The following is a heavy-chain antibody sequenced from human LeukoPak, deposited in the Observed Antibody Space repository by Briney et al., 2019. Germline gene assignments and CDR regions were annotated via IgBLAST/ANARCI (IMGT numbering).Heavy chain of an antibody. Sequence: SETLSLTCAVYGGSFSGYYWSWIRQPPGKGLEWIGEINHSGSTYYNPSLKSRVTISVDTSKNQFSLKLSSVTAADTAVYYCARAYCGGDCYYYYYGMDVWGQGTTVTVSS. CDR2: INHSGST. V-gene: IGHV4-34*09. D-gene: IGHD2-21*02. CDR3: ARAYCGGDCYYYYYGMDV. J-gene: IGHJ6*02. CDR1: GGSFSGYY.